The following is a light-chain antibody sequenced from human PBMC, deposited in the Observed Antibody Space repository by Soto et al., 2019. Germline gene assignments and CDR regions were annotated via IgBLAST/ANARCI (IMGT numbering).Light chain of an antibody. CDR3: KQYNHYWT. CDR1: QSISSW. Sequence: DIQMHASHSTLSSSVGERVPITCRASQSISSWLAWYQQKPGKALKVLIYDASSVESGPQSRFSGSGSGTEFSLTISRLKPDDFVTYYRKQYNHYWTCGQGTKGDIK. J-gene: IGKJ1*01. V-gene: IGKV1-5*01. CDR2: DAS.